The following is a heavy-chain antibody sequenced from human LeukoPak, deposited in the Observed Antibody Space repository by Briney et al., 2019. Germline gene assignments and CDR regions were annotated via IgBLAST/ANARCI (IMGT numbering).Heavy chain of an antibody. CDR1: GGSISSGGYS. CDR3: ARALAYCGGDCYPGYFDY. D-gene: IGHD2-21*02. J-gene: IGHJ4*02. V-gene: IGHV4-30-2*01. Sequence: SQTLSLTCAVSGGSISSGGYSWSWIRQPPGKGLEWIGYIYHSGSTYYNPSLKSRVTISVDRSKNQFSLKLSSVTAADTAVYYCARALAYCGGDCYPGYFDYWGQGTLVTVPS. CDR2: IYHSGST.